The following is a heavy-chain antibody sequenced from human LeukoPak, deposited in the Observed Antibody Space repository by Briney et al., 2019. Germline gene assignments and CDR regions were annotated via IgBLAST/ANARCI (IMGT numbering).Heavy chain of an antibody. V-gene: IGHV3-33*01. CDR2: IWYDGSNK. J-gene: IGHJ6*02. Sequence: GRSLRLSCAASGFTFSSYGMHWVRQAPGKGLEWVAVIWYDGSNKYYADSVKGRFTISRDNSKNTLYPQMNSLRAEDTAVYYCARHDCSGGSCYNQAYYYYYGMDVWGQGTTVTVSS. CDR3: ARHDCSGGSCYNQAYYYYYGMDV. D-gene: IGHD2-15*01. CDR1: GFTFSSYG.